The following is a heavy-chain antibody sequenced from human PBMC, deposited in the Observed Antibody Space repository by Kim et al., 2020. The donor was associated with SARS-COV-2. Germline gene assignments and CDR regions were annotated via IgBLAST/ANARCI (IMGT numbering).Heavy chain of an antibody. CDR1: GFTFSYYG. Sequence: GGSLRLSCAASGFTFSYYGMHWVRQAPGKGLEWVAFISYDGNKKYYGDSMEGRFTISRDKSKNTLYLQVNSLRVEDTAVYYCAKGSDTNSWVFDYWGQGT. J-gene: IGHJ4*02. V-gene: IGHV3-30*18. CDR2: ISYDGNKK. D-gene: IGHD6-13*01. CDR3: AKGSDTNSWVFDY.